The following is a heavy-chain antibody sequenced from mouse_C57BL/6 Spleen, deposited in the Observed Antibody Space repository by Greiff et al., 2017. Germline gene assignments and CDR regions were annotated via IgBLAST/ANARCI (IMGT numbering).Heavy chain of an antibody. V-gene: IGHV1-64*01. CDR3: AREGLRRYFDY. J-gene: IGHJ2*01. Sequence: QVQLQQPGAELVKPGASVKLSCKASGYTFTSYWMHWVKQRPGQGLEWIGMIHPNSGSTNYNEKFKSKATLTVDKSFSTAYMQLSSLTSEDSAVYYCAREGLRRYFDYWGQGTTLTVSS. CDR2: IHPNSGST. CDR1: GYTFTSYW. D-gene: IGHD2-4*01.